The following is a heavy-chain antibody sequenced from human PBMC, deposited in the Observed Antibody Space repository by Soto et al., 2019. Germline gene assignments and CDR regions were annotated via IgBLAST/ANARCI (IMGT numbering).Heavy chain of an antibody. CDR2: IDASDSYT. J-gene: IGHJ3*01. V-gene: IGHV5-10-1*01. Sequence: GESLKISCKASGYIFTNYWITWVRQMPGKGLEWMGRIDASDSYTNYSPSYQGHVTISADKSITTAYLQWSSLKASDTAMYYCARHRIAADIFDVWGQGTMV. CDR1: GYIFTNYW. CDR3: ARHRIAADIFDV. D-gene: IGHD6-13*01.